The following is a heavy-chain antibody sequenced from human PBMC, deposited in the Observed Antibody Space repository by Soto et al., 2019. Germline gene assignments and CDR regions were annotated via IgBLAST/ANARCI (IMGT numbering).Heavy chain of an antibody. V-gene: IGHV3-7*01. CDR3: ARAGY. Sequence: HLVESGGSLVRPGGSLTLSCAASGFAFSNYWMSCVRLAPGKGPEWEANIQPDGSQKYYVDSVKGRFTISRDNAKNSLSLQMNSLRVEDTAVYYCARAGYWGQGALVTVSS. J-gene: IGHJ4*02. CDR2: IQPDGSQK. CDR1: GFAFSNYW.